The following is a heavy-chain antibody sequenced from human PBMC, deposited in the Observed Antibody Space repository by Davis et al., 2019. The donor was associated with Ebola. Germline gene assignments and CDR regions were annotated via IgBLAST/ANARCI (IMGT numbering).Heavy chain of an antibody. D-gene: IGHD4-23*01. Sequence: LRLSCTVSGGSISSGGYYWSWIRQHPGKGLEWIGYIYYSGSTYYNPSLKSRVTISVDTSKNQFSLKLSSVTAADTAVYYCARGTTVVTFADYWGQGTLVTVSS. J-gene: IGHJ4*02. CDR2: IYYSGST. CDR1: GGSISSGGYY. V-gene: IGHV4-31*03. CDR3: ARGTTVVTFADY.